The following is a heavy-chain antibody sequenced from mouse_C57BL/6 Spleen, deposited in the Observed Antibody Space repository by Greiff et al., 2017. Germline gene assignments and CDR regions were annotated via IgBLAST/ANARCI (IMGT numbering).Heavy chain of an antibody. CDR2: INPSTGGT. CDR3: ARWEDYVDWYFDV. D-gene: IGHD2-4*01. Sequence: VQLQQSGPELVKPGASVKISCKASGYSFTGYYMNWVKQSPEKSLEWLGEINPSTGGTTYNQKFKAKATLTVDNSASTAYMQLKSLTTEDSAVYYCARWEDYVDWYFDVWGTGTTVTVSS. CDR1: GYSFTGYY. J-gene: IGHJ1*03. V-gene: IGHV1-42*01.